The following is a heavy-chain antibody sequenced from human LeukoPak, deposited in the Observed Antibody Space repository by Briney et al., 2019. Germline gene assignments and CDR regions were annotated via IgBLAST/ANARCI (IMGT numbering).Heavy chain of an antibody. J-gene: IGHJ4*02. V-gene: IGHV4-39*01. D-gene: IGHD6-19*01. CDR3: ARSSGWYGFDY. CDR2: IYYSGST. CDR1: GGSISSSSYY. Sequence: SETLSLTCTVSGGSISSSSYYWGWIRQPPGKGLEWIGSIYYSGSTYYNPSLKSRVTISVDTSKNQFSLKLSSVTAADTAVYYCARSSGWYGFDYWGQGTLVTVSS.